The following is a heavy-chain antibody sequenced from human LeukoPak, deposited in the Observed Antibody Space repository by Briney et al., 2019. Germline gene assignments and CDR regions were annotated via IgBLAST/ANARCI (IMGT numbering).Heavy chain of an antibody. CDR3: AKGRSAVTATRGLFDY. D-gene: IGHD2-21*02. V-gene: IGHV3-23*01. J-gene: IGHJ4*02. Sequence: PGGSLRLSCAASGFTFSSYAMSWVRQAPGKGLEWVSAISGSGGSAYYADSVKGRFTISRDNSKNTLYLQMNSLRAEDTAVYYCAKGRSAVTATRGLFDYWGQGTLVTVSS. CDR2: ISGSGGSA. CDR1: GFTFSSYA.